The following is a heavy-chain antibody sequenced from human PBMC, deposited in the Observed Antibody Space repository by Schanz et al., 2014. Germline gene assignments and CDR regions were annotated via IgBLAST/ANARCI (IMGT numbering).Heavy chain of an antibody. CDR1: GGSISSSNW. D-gene: IGHD5-18*01. Sequence: QVQLQESGPGLVKPSGTLSLTCAVSGGSISSSNWWSWVRQPPGKGLEWIGEIYHSGSTNYKPSLKSRATIPADKSKTQFPLKLRSVTAADTAVYYCARRSVSPSGNSYGYVVAWFDPWGQGTLVTVSS. CDR3: ARRSVSPSGNSYGYVVAWFDP. V-gene: IGHV4-4*02. CDR2: IYHSGST. J-gene: IGHJ5*02.